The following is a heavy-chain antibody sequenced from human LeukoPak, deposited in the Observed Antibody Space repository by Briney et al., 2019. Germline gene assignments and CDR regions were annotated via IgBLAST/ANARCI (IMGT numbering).Heavy chain of an antibody. J-gene: IGHJ4*02. D-gene: IGHD3-10*01. CDR2: IKQDGPDR. Sequence: GGSLRLSCAASGFDFSTYWMSWVRQAPGKGLEWVATIKQDGPDRYYVDSVKGRFTISRDNARNSLYLQMNSLRVEDTAVYYCARRRIMVRGIDFDCWGQGTLVTVSS. CDR1: GFDFSTYW. V-gene: IGHV3-7*01. CDR3: ARRRIMVRGIDFDC.